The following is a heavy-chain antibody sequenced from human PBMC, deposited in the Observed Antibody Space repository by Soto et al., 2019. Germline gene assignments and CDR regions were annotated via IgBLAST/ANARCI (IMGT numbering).Heavy chain of an antibody. D-gene: IGHD1-26*01. CDR3: ARDGYSGSPSYAFDI. V-gene: IGHV1-69*13. Sequence: SVKVSCKASGGTFSSYAISWVRQAPGQGLEWMGGIIPIFGTANYAQKFQGRVTITADESTSTAYMELSSLRSEDTAVYYCARDGYSGSPSYAFDIWGQGTMVTVSS. CDR2: IIPIFGTA. CDR1: GGTFSSYA. J-gene: IGHJ3*02.